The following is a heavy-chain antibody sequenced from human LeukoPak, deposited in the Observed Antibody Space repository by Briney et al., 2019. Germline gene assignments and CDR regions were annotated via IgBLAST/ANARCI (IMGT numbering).Heavy chain of an antibody. D-gene: IGHD6-19*01. CDR1: GFTFTTDP. J-gene: IGHJ4*02. V-gene: IGHV3-30*04. CDR2: LSYDGTDW. Sequence: GGSLRLSCAASGFTFTTDPMHWVRQTPGKGLEWLGVLSYDGTDWYYADSVRGRLTISRDNSKKTLYLQMNSLTREDTAAYYCARGTPAVAGIDYWGLGTLVTVSS. CDR3: ARGTPAVAGIDY.